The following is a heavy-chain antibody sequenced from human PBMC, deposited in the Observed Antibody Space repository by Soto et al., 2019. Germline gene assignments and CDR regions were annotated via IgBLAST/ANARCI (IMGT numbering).Heavy chain of an antibody. CDR2: VFSSVSA. V-gene: IGHV4-4*07. CDR3: ARDGMTTGDT. CDR1: GFSVRRYP. D-gene: IGHD2-21*02. Sequence: QLQLQESGPGQVIPSETLSLTCIVYGFSVRRYPWSWVRQPDNKGLEWIGRVFSSVSATYNPSIKSRVSISMDTPENRISLKLDSVTAADAGVYFCARDGMTTGDTWGQGTLVTVSS. J-gene: IGHJ4*02.